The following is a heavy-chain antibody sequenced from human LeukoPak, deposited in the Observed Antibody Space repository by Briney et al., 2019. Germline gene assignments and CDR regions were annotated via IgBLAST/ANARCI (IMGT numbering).Heavy chain of an antibody. CDR3: ARAPYSGSYGPYYYYYMDV. CDR1: GFTFSSYW. CDR2: IKQDGSEE. Sequence: GRSLRLSCAASGFTFSSYWMSWVRQAPGKGLEWVAKIKQDGSEEYYVDSVKGRFTISRDNAKNSLYLQLDSLRVEDTAVYYCARAPYSGSYGPYYYYYMDVWGKGTTVTISS. V-gene: IGHV3-7*01. J-gene: IGHJ6*03. D-gene: IGHD1-26*01.